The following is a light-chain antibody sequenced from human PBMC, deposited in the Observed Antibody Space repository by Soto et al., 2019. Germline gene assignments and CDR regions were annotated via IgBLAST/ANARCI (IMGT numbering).Light chain of an antibody. CDR1: SSDVGGYNL. CDR3: CSYADNNIYV. J-gene: IGLJ1*01. V-gene: IGLV2-8*01. CDR2: EVN. Sequence: QSVLTQPPSASGPPGQSVTISCTGTSSDVGGYNLVSWYQQHPGKAPQLMIYEVNKRPSGVPDRFSGSKSGNTASLTVSGLQAEDEADYYCCSYADNNIYVFGTGTKVTV.